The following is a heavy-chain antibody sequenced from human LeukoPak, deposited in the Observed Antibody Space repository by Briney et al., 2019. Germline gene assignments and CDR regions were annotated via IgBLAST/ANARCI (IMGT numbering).Heavy chain of an antibody. Sequence: GGSLRLSCAASGLTFSSFWMSWVRQTPGKGLEWVANIKQDGSEKHYVDSVQGRFTISRDNAKNLLFLQMSSLRAEDSAVYYCASNWNYVRGYGMDVWGQGTTVIVSS. CDR3: ASNWNYVRGYGMDV. J-gene: IGHJ6*02. CDR2: IKQDGSEK. D-gene: IGHD1-7*01. V-gene: IGHV3-7*01. CDR1: GLTFSSFW.